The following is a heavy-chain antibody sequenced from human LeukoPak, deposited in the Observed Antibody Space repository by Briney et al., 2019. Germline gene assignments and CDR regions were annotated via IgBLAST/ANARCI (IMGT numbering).Heavy chain of an antibody. Sequence: GGSLRLSCVASGFTFSSYGMHWVRQAPGKGLEWVAVISYDGNDKYYADSVKGRFTISRDNSKNTLYLQMDSLRAEDTAVYYCARDQRRYCSSTSCYGAIDYWGQGTLVTVSS. CDR3: ARDQRRYCSSTSCYGAIDY. CDR1: GFTFSSYG. V-gene: IGHV3-30*03. CDR2: ISYDGNDK. J-gene: IGHJ4*02. D-gene: IGHD2-2*01.